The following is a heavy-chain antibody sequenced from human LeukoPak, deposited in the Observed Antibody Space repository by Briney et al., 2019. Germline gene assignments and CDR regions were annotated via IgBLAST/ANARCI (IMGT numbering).Heavy chain of an antibody. V-gene: IGHV3-30*18. CDR2: ISYDASSK. J-gene: IGHJ6*03. Sequence: GGSLRLSCAASGFTFSSYGMHWVRQAPGKGLEWVAVISYDASSKYYADSVKGRFTISRDNSKNTPYLQMNSLRAEDTAVYYCAKSYGDSYYYYYMDVWGKGTTVTVSS. CDR1: GFTFSSYG. D-gene: IGHD4-17*01. CDR3: AKSYGDSYYYYYMDV.